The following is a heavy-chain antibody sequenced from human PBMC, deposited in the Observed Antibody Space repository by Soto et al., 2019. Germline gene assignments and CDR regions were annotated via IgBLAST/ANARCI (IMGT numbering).Heavy chain of an antibody. V-gene: IGHV4-59*01. CDR2: IYYSGST. CDR1: GGSISSYY. Sequence: SETLSLTCTVSGGSISSYYWSWIRQPPGKGLEWIGYIYYSGSTNYNPALKSRVTISVDTSKNQFSLKLSSVTAADTAVYYCATSNPENNDFWSGYYNFWGQGTLVTVSS. D-gene: IGHD3-3*01. J-gene: IGHJ4*02. CDR3: ATSNPENNDFWSGYYNF.